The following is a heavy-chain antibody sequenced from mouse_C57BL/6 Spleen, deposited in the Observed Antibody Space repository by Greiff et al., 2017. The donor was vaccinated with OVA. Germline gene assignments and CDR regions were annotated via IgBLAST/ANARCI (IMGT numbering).Heavy chain of an antibody. Sequence: DVHLVESGGGLVKPGGSLKLSCAASGFTFSDYGMHWVRQAPEKGLEWVAYISSGSSTIYYADIVKGRFTISRDNAKNTLFLQMTSLRSEDTAMYYCARPYYGSSWFAYWGQGTLVTVSA. CDR1: GFTFSDYG. CDR2: ISSGSSTI. D-gene: IGHD1-1*01. CDR3: ARPYYGSSWFAY. V-gene: IGHV5-17*01. J-gene: IGHJ3*01.